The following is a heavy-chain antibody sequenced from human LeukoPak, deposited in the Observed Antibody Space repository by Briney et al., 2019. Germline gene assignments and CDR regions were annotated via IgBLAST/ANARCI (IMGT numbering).Heavy chain of an antibody. CDR3: ARGSGGWFDP. J-gene: IGHJ5*02. CDR1: GGSISSSSYY. Sequence: SETLSLTCTVSGGSISSSSYYWSWIRQHPGKGLEWIAYIYYSGSTYYNPSLKSRITISVDTSENQFSLKLSSVTAADTAVYYCARGSGGWFDPWGQGTLVTVSS. D-gene: IGHD1-26*01. V-gene: IGHV4-31*03. CDR2: IYYSGST.